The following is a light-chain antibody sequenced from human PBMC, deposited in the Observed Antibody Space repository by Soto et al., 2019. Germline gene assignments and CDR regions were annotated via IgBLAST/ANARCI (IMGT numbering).Light chain of an antibody. V-gene: IGKV1-39*01. CDR1: QSISSY. CDR2: AAS. Sequence: DIQMTQSPSSLSASVGDRVTITCRASQSISSYLNWYQQKPGKAPKLLIYAASSLQSGVPSRFSGSGSGTDFTLTINDVQPEDSATYYCQQTYSTPPTFGQGTRLEIK. CDR3: QQTYSTPPT. J-gene: IGKJ5*01.